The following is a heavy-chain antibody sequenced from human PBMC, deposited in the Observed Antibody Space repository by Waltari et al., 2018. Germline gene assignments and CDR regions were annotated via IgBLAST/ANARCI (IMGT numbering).Heavy chain of an antibody. CDR1: GYTFTGYY. D-gene: IGHD3-9*01. CDR2: INPNSGGT. J-gene: IGHJ4*02. V-gene: IGHV1-2*02. CDR3: ARGVDYDILTGYYNRGFDY. Sequence: QVQLVQSGAEVKKPGASVKVSCKASGYTFTGYYMHWVRQAPGQGLEWIGWINPNSGGTNDAQKCQGRVTMTRDTSISTAYMELSRLRSDDTAVYYCARGVDYDILTGYYNRGFDYWGQGTLVTVSS.